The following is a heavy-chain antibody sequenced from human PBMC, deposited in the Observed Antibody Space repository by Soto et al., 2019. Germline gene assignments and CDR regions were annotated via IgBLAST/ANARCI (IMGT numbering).Heavy chain of an antibody. D-gene: IGHD3-3*01. CDR2: IYYSGST. V-gene: IGHV4-31*03. CDR1: RGSNSSGGYY. Sequence: SETLSLPCTVSRGSNSSGGYYWSRIRHHPGKGLEWIGYIYYSGSTYYNPSLKSRVTISVDTFKNPLSLKLRPVHAAPTAVYYCARAITIPGVVIIPGWFEPWGQGT. J-gene: IGHJ5*02. CDR3: ARAITIPGVVIIPGWFEP.